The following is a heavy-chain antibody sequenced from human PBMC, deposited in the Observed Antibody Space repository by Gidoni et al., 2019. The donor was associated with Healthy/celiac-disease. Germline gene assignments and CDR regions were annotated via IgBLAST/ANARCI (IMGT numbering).Heavy chain of an antibody. D-gene: IGHD3-10*01. CDR2: INSDGSST. J-gene: IGHJ6*02. CDR1: VFSFSSYW. CDR3: ARDRGVRPGMDV. V-gene: IGHV3-74*01. Sequence: GGGFVQPCGSLRLPSPPPVFSFSSYWMHWVRQAPGKGLVWVSRINSDGSSTSYADSVKGRFTISRDNAKNTLYLQMNSLRAEDTAVYYCARDRGVRPGMDVWGQGTTVTVSS.